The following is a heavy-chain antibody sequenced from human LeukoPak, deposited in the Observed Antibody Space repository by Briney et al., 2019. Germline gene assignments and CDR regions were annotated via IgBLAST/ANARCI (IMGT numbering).Heavy chain of an antibody. Sequence: GGSLRLSCAASGFTFSSYAMHWVRQAPGKVLEWVAVISYDGSNKYYADSVKGRFTISRDNSKNTLYLQMNSLRAEDTAVYYCARGFDYWGQGTLVTVSS. CDR3: ARGFDY. V-gene: IGHV3-30*04. J-gene: IGHJ4*02. CDR2: ISYDGSNK. CDR1: GFTFSSYA.